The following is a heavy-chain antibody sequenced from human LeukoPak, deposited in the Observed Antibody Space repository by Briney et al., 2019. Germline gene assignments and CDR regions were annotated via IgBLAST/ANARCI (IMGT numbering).Heavy chain of an antibody. CDR1: GFTFRNAW. J-gene: IGHJ4*02. CDR2: IKSKTDGGTT. CDR3: TTTYNYDSSGSIVDY. Sequence: GGSLRLSCAASGFTFRNAWMTWVRQAPGQGLEWVGRIKSKTDGGTTDYAAPVKVRFTISRDDSKNTLYLQMNSLKTEDTALYYCTTTYNYDSSGSIVDYWGQGTLVTASS. D-gene: IGHD3-22*01. V-gene: IGHV3-15*01.